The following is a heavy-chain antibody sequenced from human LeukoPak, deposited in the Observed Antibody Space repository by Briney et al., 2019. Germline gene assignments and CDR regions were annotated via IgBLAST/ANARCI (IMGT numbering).Heavy chain of an antibody. D-gene: IGHD3-22*01. CDR1: GGSFSGYY. Sequence: SETLSLTCAVYGGSFSGYYWSWIRQPPGKGLEWIGEINHSGSTNYNPSLKSRVTISVDTSKNQFSLKLSSVTATDTAVYYCARTSIYYDSSGYRSWGQGTLVTVSS. CDR3: ARTSIYYDSSGYRS. CDR2: INHSGST. V-gene: IGHV4-34*01. J-gene: IGHJ5*02.